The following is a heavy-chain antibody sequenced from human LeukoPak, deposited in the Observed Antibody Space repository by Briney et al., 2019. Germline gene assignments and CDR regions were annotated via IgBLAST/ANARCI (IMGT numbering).Heavy chain of an antibody. Sequence: GGSLRLSCAASGFTFSSYSMNWVRQAPGKGLEWVSSISSSSSYIYYADSVKGRFTISRDNAKNSLYLQMNSLRAEDTAVYYCARDSVSRDSSGYTDYWGQGTLVTVSS. CDR2: ISSSSSYI. CDR1: GFTFSSYS. J-gene: IGHJ4*02. V-gene: IGHV3-21*01. CDR3: ARDSVSRDSSGYTDY. D-gene: IGHD3-22*01.